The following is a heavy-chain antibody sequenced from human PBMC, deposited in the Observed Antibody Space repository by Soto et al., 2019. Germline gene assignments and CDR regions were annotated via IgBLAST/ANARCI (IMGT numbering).Heavy chain of an antibody. CDR1: GYTFTDYY. D-gene: IGHD6-19*01. V-gene: IGHV1-2*02. CDR3: ARGGGSGWHGDWFDP. Sequence: QVHLVQSEAEVKKPGASVRVSCKASGYTFTDYYIHWVRQAPGQGLEWMGWTNPNSDGAHYAQKFQGRVTMTSDKSTRTLYREVNRLRSDDTAVYFCARGGGSGWHGDWFDPWGQGTLVTVSS. J-gene: IGHJ5*02. CDR2: TNPNSDGA.